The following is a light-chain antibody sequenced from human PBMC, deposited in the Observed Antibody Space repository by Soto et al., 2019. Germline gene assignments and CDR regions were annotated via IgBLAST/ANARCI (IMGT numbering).Light chain of an antibody. V-gene: IGLV2-14*01. CDR3: SSYTSSSPSYYV. J-gene: IGLJ1*01. CDR2: DVS. CDR1: SSDVGGYNY. Sequence: QSVLTQPASVSGSPGQSITISCTGTSSDVGGYNYVSWYQQHPGKAPKLMIYDVSNRPSGVSNRFSGPKSGNTASLTISGLQAEDEADYYCSSYTSSSPSYYVFGTGTKVTVL.